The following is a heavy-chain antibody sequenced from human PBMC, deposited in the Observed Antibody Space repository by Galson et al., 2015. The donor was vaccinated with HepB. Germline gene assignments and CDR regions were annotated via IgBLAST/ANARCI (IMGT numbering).Heavy chain of an antibody. D-gene: IGHD3-10*01. CDR2: TYYRSKWYN. CDR1: GDSVSGNSAA. J-gene: IGHJ3*02. Sequence: CAISGDSVSGNSAAWNWIRQSPSRGLEWLGRTYYRSKWYNDYAVSVKSRITINPDTSKNQFSLQLNSVTPEDTAVYYCARLNAGSGSYTTNDAFDIWGQGTMVTVSS. V-gene: IGHV6-1*01. CDR3: ARLNAGSGSYTTNDAFDI.